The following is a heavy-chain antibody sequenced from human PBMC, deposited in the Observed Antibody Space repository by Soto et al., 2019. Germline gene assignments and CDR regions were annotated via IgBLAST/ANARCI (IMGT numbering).Heavy chain of an antibody. J-gene: IGHJ3*01. V-gene: IGHV1-18*01. CDR1: GYIFNKYG. D-gene: IGHD2-21*01. CDR3: ARGRGVVIPAGTPDAFDV. Sequence: ASVKVSCKASGYIFNKYGFNWVRQAPGQGLEWMGRISAFNGYTNFAQKFQGRVTLTTDTSTNTAYMELSSLGSDDTAIYYCARGRGVVIPAGTPDAFDVWGQGTMVTVSS. CDR2: ISAFNGYT.